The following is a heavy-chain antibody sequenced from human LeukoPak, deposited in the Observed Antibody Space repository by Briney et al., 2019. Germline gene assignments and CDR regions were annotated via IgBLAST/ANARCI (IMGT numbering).Heavy chain of an antibody. D-gene: IGHD3-10*01. V-gene: IGHV3-9*01. Sequence: PGGSLRLSCAASGFTFDDYAMHWVRQAPGKGLEWVPGISWNGGTIGYADSVKGRFTISRDNAKNSLYLQMNSLRAEDTALYYCAKDKVFGGELDYWGQGTLVTVSS. CDR1: GFTFDDYA. CDR3: AKDKVFGGELDY. J-gene: IGHJ4*02. CDR2: ISWNGGTI.